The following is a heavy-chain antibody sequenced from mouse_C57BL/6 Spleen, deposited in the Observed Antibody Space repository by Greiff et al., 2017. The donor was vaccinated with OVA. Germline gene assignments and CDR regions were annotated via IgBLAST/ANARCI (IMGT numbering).Heavy chain of an antibody. Sequence: EVKLVESGGGLVKPGGSLKLSCAASGFTFSSYTMSWVRQTPEKRLEWVATISGGGGNTYYPDSVKGRVTISRDNAKNTLYLQMSSLRSEDTAVYYCARQRLSYAMDYWGQGTSVTVSS. J-gene: IGHJ4*01. V-gene: IGHV5-9*04. CDR3: ARQRLSYAMDY. CDR1: GFTFSSYT. CDR2: ISGGGGNT. D-gene: IGHD2-2*01.